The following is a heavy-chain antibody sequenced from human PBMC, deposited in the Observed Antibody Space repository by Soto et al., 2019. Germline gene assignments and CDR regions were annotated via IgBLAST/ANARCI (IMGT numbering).Heavy chain of an antibody. V-gene: IGHV4-38-2*02. CDR3: ARDLNWFDP. CDR1: GYSISSGYN. Sequence: SETLSLTCAVSGYSISSGYNWGWIRQPPGKGLEWIGSIYHSGSTYYNPSLKSRVTISVDTSKNQFSLKLSSVTAADTAVYYCARDLNWFDPWGQGTLVTVSS. J-gene: IGHJ5*02. CDR2: IYHSGST.